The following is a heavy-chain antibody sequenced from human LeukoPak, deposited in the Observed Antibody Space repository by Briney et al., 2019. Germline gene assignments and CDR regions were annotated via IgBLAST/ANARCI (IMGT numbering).Heavy chain of an antibody. CDR1: GDSVRSYY. J-gene: IGHJ4*02. V-gene: IGHV4-59*02. D-gene: IGHD5-18*01. Sequence: PSETLSLTCTVSGDSVRSYYWSWIRHSPGKGLEWIGYIYYSGGSKYSPFLKSRVSVSVDTSQNQVSLTLTSVTAADTAVYYCASGGERGFSYGFETWGQGTLVTASS. CDR2: IYYSGGS. CDR3: ASGGERGFSYGFET.